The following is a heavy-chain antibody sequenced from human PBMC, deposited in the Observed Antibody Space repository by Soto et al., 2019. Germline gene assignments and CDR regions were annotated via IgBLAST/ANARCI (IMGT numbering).Heavy chain of an antibody. CDR1: GFTFSSYS. CDR2: ISSSSSTI. CDR3: ARVDGSYDFWSGYYTATPQPVNLGADY. D-gene: IGHD3-3*01. Sequence: QPGGSLRLSCAASGFTFSSYSMNWVRQAPGKGLEWVSYISSSSSTIYYADSVKGRFTISRDNAKNSLYLQMNSLRDEDTAVYYCARVDGSYDFWSGYYTATPQPVNLGADYWGQGTLVTVSS. V-gene: IGHV3-48*02. J-gene: IGHJ4*02.